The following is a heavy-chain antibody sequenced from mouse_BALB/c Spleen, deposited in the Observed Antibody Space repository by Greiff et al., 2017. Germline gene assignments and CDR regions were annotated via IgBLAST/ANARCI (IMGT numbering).Heavy chain of an antibody. CDR2: ISSGGSYT. V-gene: IGHV5-9-3*01. CDR1: GFTFSSYA. Sequence: EVKLVESGGGLVKPGGSLKLSCAASGFTFSSYAMSWVRQTPEKRLEWVATISSGGSYTYYPDSVKGRFTISRDNAKNTLYLQMSSLRSEDTAMYYCARYYYGYHYWGQGTTLTVSS. CDR3: ARYYYGYHY. J-gene: IGHJ2*01. D-gene: IGHD1-2*01.